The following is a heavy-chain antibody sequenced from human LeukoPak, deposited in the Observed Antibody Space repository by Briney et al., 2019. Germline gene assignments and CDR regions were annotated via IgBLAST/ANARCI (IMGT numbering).Heavy chain of an antibody. V-gene: IGHV1-8*01. CDR3: ARRKRSSWNWFDP. D-gene: IGHD6-13*01. J-gene: IGHJ5*02. Sequence: ASVKVSCKASGYTFTSYDINWVRQATGQGLEWMGWMNPNSGNTGYAQKFQGRVTMTRNTSISTAYVELSSLRSEDTAVYYCARRKRSSWNWFDPWGQGTLVTVSS. CDR2: MNPNSGNT. CDR1: GYTFTSYD.